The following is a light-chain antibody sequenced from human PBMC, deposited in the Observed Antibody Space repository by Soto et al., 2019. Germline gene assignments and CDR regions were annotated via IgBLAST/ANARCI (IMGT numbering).Light chain of an antibody. CDR3: SSYTSTSVV. CDR1: SSDVGDYNY. CDR2: DVS. Sequence: QSVLSQPASVSGSPGQSITISCTGTSSDVGDYNYVSWYQQHPGKAPILMVYDVSYRPSGISNRFSGSKSGNTASLTISGLQAEDEADYYCSSYTSTSVVFGGGTKVTVL. V-gene: IGLV2-14*01. J-gene: IGLJ2*01.